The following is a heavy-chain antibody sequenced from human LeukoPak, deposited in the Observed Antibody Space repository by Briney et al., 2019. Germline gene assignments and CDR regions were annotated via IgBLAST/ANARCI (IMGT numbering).Heavy chain of an antibody. Sequence: GGSLRLSCAASGFTFSSYAMHWVRQALGKGLEWVAVISYDGSNKYYADSVKGRFTISRDNSKNTLYLQMNSLRAEDTAVYYCARGGAETIYYFDYWGQGTLVTVSS. CDR3: ARGGAETIYYFDY. V-gene: IGHV3-30-3*01. J-gene: IGHJ4*02. CDR2: ISYDGSNK. D-gene: IGHD2-15*01. CDR1: GFTFSSYA.